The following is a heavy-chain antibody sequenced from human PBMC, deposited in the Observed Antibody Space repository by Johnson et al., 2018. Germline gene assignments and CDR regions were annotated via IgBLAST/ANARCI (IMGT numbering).Heavy chain of an antibody. CDR2: VAYAGNNK. Sequence: QVQMVESGRGVVQPGKSLRLSCTASGFIFSNYGMHWVRQAPGKGLEWLAVVAYAGNNKYYADSVKGRFTISRDNSKNTFYLQMNSLTTDDTAVYYCARDDYPAGSVEPPDACDIWGQGTMVTVSS. D-gene: IGHD3-10*01. J-gene: IGHJ3*02. CDR3: ARDDYPAGSVEPPDACDI. V-gene: IGHV3-30*03. CDR1: GFIFSNYG.